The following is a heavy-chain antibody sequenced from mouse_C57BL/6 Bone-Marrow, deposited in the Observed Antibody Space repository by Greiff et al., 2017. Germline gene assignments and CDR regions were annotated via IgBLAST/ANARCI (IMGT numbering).Heavy chain of an antibody. V-gene: IGHV5-17*01. CDR2: ISSGSSTI. J-gene: IGHJ2*01. CDR1: GFTFSDYG. Sequence: EVQVVESGGGLVKPGGSPKLSCAASGFTFSDYGMHWVRQAPEKGREWVAYISSGSSTIYYAETVKGRFTISRDNAKNTLFLQMTSLRSEDTAMYYCARRPDYWGQGTTLTVSS. CDR3: ARRPDY.